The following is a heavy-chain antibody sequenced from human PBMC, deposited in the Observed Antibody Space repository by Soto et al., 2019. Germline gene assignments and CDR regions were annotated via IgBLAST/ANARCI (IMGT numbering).Heavy chain of an antibody. D-gene: IGHD2-15*01. CDR2: IKQDGSEK. J-gene: IGHJ4*02. CDR3: ARNLVVAAFPFDY. Sequence: GGSLRLSCAASGFTFSSYWMSWDRQAPGKGLEWVANIKQDGSEKYYVDSVEGRFTISKDNAKNSLYLQMNSLRAEDTAVYYCARNLVVAAFPFDYWGQGTLVTVSS. V-gene: IGHV3-7*05. CDR1: GFTFSSYW.